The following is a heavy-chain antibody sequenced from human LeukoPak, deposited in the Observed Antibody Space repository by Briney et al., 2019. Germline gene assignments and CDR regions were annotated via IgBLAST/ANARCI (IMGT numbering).Heavy chain of an antibody. D-gene: IGHD2-21*02. CDR2: INSDGSST. V-gene: IGHV3-74*01. Sequence: PGGSLRLSCAASGFTFSSYWMHWVRQAPGKGLVWVSRINSDGSSTSYADSVKGRFTISRDNAKNALYLQMNSLRAEDTAVYYCARDPHIVVVTSTPFFDYWGQGTLVTVSS. CDR3: ARDPHIVVVTSTPFFDY. J-gene: IGHJ4*02. CDR1: GFTFSSYW.